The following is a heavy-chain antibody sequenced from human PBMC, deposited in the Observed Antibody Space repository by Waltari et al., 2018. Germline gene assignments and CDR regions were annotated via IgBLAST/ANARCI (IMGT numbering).Heavy chain of an antibody. CDR3: ARDRGWGYYGSGSYLDY. Sequence: QVQLQESGPGLVKPSQTLSLTCTVSGGSISSVDYYWSFIRPPPGKGLEWIGYIYYSGSTYYNPSLKSRVTISVDTSKNQFSLKLSSVTAADTAVYYCARDRGWGYYGSGSYLDYWGQGTLVTVSS. CDR2: IYYSGST. D-gene: IGHD3-10*01. CDR1: GGSISSVDYY. J-gene: IGHJ4*02. V-gene: IGHV4-30-4*08.